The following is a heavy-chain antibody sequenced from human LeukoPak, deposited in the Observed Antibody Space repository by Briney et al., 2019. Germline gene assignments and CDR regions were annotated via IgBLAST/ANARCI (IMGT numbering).Heavy chain of an antibody. V-gene: IGHV1-8*03. CDR1: GYTFTSYD. CDR2: MNPNSGNT. Sequence: GASVKVSCKASGYTFTSYDINWVRQATGQGLEWMGWMNPNSGNTGYAQKFQGRVTITTDESTSTAYMELSSLRSEDTAVYYCASALLGTRRSSGYYDAFDIWGQGTMVTVSS. D-gene: IGHD3-22*01. J-gene: IGHJ3*02. CDR3: ASALLGTRRSSGYYDAFDI.